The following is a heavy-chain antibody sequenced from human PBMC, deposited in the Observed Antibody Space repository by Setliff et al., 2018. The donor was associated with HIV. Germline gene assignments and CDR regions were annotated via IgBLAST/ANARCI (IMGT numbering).Heavy chain of an antibody. CDR1: GGSISSYY. J-gene: IGHJ6*03. Sequence: ETLSLTCTVSGGSISSYYWSWIRQPPGKGLEWIGYIYYSGSTNYNPSLKSRVTISVDTSKNQFSLKLSSVTAADTAVYYCARSVRGYDYYYYYYMDVWGKGTTVTVSS. CDR2: IYYSGST. V-gene: IGHV4-59*01. D-gene: IGHD5-12*01. CDR3: ARSVRGYDYYYYYYMDV.